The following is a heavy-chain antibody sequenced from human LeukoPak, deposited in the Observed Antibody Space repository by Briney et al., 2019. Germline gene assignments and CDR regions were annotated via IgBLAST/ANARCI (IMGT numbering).Heavy chain of an antibody. D-gene: IGHD3-16*01. V-gene: IGHV3-74*01. CDR2: VDADGSTT. CDR1: GFTFSNYL. J-gene: IGHJ4*02. CDR3: ARGDYMRGGN. Sequence: GGSLRLSCAASGFTFSNYLMHWVRQAPGKGLMWVSRVDADGSTTRYVDSVKDRFTISRDNAKNTVYLQMNSLRVEDTAVYYCARGDYMRGGNWGQGTLVTVSS.